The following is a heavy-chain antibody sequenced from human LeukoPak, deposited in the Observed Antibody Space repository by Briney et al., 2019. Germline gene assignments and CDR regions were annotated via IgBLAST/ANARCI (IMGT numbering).Heavy chain of an antibody. V-gene: IGHV1-2*02. CDR1: GYTFIVHY. J-gene: IGHJ4*02. D-gene: IGHD1-14*01. CDR2: VNPSSGGT. CDR3: ARTRTGKPDF. Sequence: ASVKVSCKASGYTFIVHYIHWVRQAPGQGLEWMGWVNPSSGGTNYAQKFQDRVTMTRDTSINTAYMELSSLRSDDTAVYCRARTRTGKPDFWGQGTLVTVSS.